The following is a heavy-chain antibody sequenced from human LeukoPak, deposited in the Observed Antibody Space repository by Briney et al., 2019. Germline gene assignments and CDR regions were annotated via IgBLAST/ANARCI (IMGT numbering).Heavy chain of an antibody. D-gene: IGHD5-18*01. CDR1: GASISSYY. CDR3: ARAVWGYSYGYSFDY. J-gene: IGHJ4*02. CDR2: IYYSGST. Sequence: SETLSLTCTVSGASISSYYWSWIRQPPGKGLEWIGYIYYSGSTNYNPSLKSRVTISEDTSKNQFSLKLSAVTAADTAVYYCARAVWGYSYGYSFDYWGQGTLVTVSS. V-gene: IGHV4-59*08.